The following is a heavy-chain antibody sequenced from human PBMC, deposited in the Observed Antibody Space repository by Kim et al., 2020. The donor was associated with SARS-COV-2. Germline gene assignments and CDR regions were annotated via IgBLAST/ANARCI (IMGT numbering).Heavy chain of an antibody. Sequence: GGSLRLSCAASGFTFSGSAMHWVRQASGKGLEWVGRIRSKANSYATAYAASGKGRFTISRDDSKNTAYLQMNSLKTEDTAVYYCTRHHSGQQLDTSQPHDAFDIWGQGPMVTVAS. J-gene: IGHJ3*02. D-gene: IGHD6-13*01. CDR1: GFTFSGSA. CDR2: IRSKANSYAT. CDR3: TRHHSGQQLDTSQPHDAFDI. V-gene: IGHV3-73*01.